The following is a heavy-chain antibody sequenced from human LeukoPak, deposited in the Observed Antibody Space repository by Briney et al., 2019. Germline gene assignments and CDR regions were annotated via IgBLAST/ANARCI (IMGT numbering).Heavy chain of an antibody. Sequence: PSETLSLTCSVSGYSISSGYYWGWIRQPPGMGLEWIGNIYHSGSTYYNPSLKSRVTISLDTSKNQFSLKLSSVTAADTAVYYCARHRSKWLQSSFDYWGQGALVTVSS. V-gene: IGHV4-38-2*02. CDR3: ARHRSKWLQSSFDY. D-gene: IGHD5-24*01. J-gene: IGHJ4*02. CDR1: GYSISSGYY. CDR2: IYHSGST.